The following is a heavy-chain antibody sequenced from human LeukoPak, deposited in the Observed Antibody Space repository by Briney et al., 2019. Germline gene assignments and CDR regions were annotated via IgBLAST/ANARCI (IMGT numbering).Heavy chain of an antibody. CDR1: GGSINNYY. V-gene: IGHV4-34*01. D-gene: IGHD6-13*01. Sequence: PSETLSLTCTVSGGSINNYYWSWIRQPPGKGLEWIGEINHSGSTNYNPSLKSRVTISIDTSKNQFSLEMSSVTAADTAVYYCARGRGARSSRWYNWFDPWGQGTLVTVSS. J-gene: IGHJ5*02. CDR2: INHSGST. CDR3: ARGRGARSSRWYNWFDP.